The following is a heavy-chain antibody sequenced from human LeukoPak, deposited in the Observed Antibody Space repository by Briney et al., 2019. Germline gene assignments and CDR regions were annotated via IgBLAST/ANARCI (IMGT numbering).Heavy chain of an antibody. J-gene: IGHJ4*02. Sequence: GGSLRLSCAASGFTFRSYAMSWVRQAPGKGLEWVSTTSAGGGSAYYADSVKGRFTISRDNSKNTLYLQMNSLRAEDTARFYCVKGAIVWSKTNRGTFYWGQGAL. CDR2: TSAGGGSA. CDR1: GFTFRSYA. V-gene: IGHV3-23*01. D-gene: IGHD5-18*01. CDR3: VKGAIVWSKTNRGTFY.